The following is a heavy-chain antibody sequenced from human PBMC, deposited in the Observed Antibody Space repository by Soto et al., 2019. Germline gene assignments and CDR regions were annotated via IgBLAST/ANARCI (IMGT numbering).Heavy chain of an antibody. CDR2: IKQDGSEK. D-gene: IGHD3-3*01. J-gene: IGHJ3*02. Sequence: PGGSLRLSCVPSGFTFSSYAMSAPRQAPGKGRAWAANIKQDGSEKYYVDSVKGRFTISRDNAKNSLYLQMNSLRAEDTAVYYWARDRDVLRFLAWSTFDAFAIWVQGTMVTVSS. CDR1: GFTFSSYA. CDR3: ARDRDVLRFLAWSTFDAFAI. V-gene: IGHV3-7*01.